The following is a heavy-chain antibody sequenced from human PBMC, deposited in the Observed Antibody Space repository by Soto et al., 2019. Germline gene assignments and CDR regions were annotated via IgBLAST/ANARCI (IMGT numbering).Heavy chain of an antibody. J-gene: IGHJ1*01. CDR2: ISGSGGST. V-gene: IGHV3-23*01. CDR1: GFTFSSYA. CDR3: ARDSSSWYIGYFQH. Sequence: SLRLSCAASGFTFSSYAMSWVRQAPGKGLEWVSAISGSGGSTYYADSVKGRFTISRDNSKNTLYLQMNSLRAEDTAVYYCARDSSSWYIGYFQHWGQGTLVTVSS. D-gene: IGHD6-13*01.